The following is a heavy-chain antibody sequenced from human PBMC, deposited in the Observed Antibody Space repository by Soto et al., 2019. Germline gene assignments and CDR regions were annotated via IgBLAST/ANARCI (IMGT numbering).Heavy chain of an antibody. D-gene: IGHD5-12*01. Sequence: QVQLVQSGAEVKKPGSSVKVSCKASGGTFSSYAISWVRQAPGQGLEWMGGIIPIFGTANYAQKFQGRVTITADESKSTDNMELSSLRSEDTAVYYCARDPGMATISGFDYWGQGTLVTVSS. CDR1: GGTFSSYA. CDR2: IIPIFGTA. V-gene: IGHV1-69*01. CDR3: ARDPGMATISGFDY. J-gene: IGHJ4*02.